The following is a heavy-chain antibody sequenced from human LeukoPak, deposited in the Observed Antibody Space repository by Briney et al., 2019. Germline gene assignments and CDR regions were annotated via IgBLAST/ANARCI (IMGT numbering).Heavy chain of an antibody. CDR3: ARDNGGSLDY. D-gene: IGHD1-26*01. V-gene: IGHV3-7*01. CDR2: INRDASTM. J-gene: IGHJ4*02. Sequence: QPGGSLRLSCAASGFTFSTYWMGWVRQAPGMGLEWVANINRDASTMHYVDSVKGRFTISRDNAKNSLSLQMNSLRAEDTALYYCARDNGGSLDYWGQGTLVTVSS. CDR1: GFTFSTYW.